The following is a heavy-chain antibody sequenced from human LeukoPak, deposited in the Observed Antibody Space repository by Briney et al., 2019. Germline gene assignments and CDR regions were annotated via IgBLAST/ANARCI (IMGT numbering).Heavy chain of an antibody. CDR1: GYSISSGYY. V-gene: IGHV4-38-2*02. J-gene: IGHJ4*02. D-gene: IGHD4-23*01. Sequence: SETLSLTCTVSGYSISSGYYWGWIRQPPGKGLEWIGSIYHSGSTYYNPSLKSRVTISVDTSKNQFSLKLSSVTAADTAVYYCASFYGGNSAFEFWGQGSLVTVSS. CDR3: ASFYGGNSAFEF. CDR2: IYHSGST.